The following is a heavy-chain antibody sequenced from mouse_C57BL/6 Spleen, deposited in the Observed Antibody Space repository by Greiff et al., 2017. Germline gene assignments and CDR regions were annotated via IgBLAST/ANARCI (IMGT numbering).Heavy chain of an antibody. CDR2: IYPSDSET. CDR3: ARYYYGSSPFAY. CDR1: GYTFTSYW. D-gene: IGHD1-1*01. V-gene: IGHV1-61*01. J-gene: IGHJ3*01. Sequence: QVQLQQPGAELVRPGSSVKPSCKASGYTFTSYWMDWVKQRPGQGLEWIGNIYPSDSETHYNQKFKDKATLTVDKSSSTAYMQLSSLTSEDSAVYYCARYYYGSSPFAYWGQGTLVTVSA.